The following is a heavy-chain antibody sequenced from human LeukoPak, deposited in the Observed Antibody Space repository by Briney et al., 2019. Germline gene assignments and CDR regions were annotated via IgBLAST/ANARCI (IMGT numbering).Heavy chain of an antibody. CDR2: IKQDGSEK. CDR3: AREAEKDTAMVTYAEYFDL. D-gene: IGHD5-18*01. V-gene: IGHV3-7*03. Sequence: GGSLRLSCAASGFTFSSYWMSWVRQAPGKGLEWVANIKQDGSEKYYVDSVKGRFTISRDNAKNSLYLQMNSLRAEDTAVYYCAREAEKDTAMVTYAEYFDLWGRGTLVTVSS. J-gene: IGHJ2*01. CDR1: GFTFSSYW.